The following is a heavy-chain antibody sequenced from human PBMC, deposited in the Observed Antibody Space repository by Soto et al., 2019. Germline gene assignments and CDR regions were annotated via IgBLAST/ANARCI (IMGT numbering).Heavy chain of an antibody. CDR3: AATSNTSSFVDC. J-gene: IGHJ4*02. Sequence: QVQLVQSGAEVQKPGSSVKVSCRATRGTFSSYAFYWVRQAPGHGLEWMGGILPLFGTPNYSRQFQGRITITADESTSTGYRELSSVTFEDTAVDYCAATSNTSSFVDCWGQRDLGSVSS. CDR2: ILPLFGTP. D-gene: IGHD1-26*01. V-gene: IGHV1-69*01. CDR1: RGTFSSYA.